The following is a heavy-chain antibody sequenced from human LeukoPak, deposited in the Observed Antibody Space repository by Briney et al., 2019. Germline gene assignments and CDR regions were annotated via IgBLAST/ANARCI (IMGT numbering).Heavy chain of an antibody. CDR3: ARLVGSIPYYMDV. Sequence: PSETLSLTCTVSGGSISSYYWSWIPQPPGKGLEWIGYIYTSGSTNYNPSLKSRVTISVDTSNNQFSLKLSSVTAADTAVYYCARLVGSIPYYMDVWGKGTTVTVSS. V-gene: IGHV4-4*09. D-gene: IGHD2-21*01. CDR2: IYTSGST. CDR1: GGSISSYY. J-gene: IGHJ6*03.